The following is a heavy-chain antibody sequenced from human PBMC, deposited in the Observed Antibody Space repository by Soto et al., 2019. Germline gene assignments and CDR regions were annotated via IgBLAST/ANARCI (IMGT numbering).Heavy chain of an antibody. J-gene: IGHJ4*02. CDR3: ARTSGYYSLDY. D-gene: IGHD3-22*01. Sequence: QVQLVQSGAEVKKPGASVKVSCKASGNTFTSYAMHWVRQAPGQRLEWMGWINAGNGNTKYSQKFRGRVTINRDTSASTAYMELNSLRSEDTAVYYCARTSGYYSLDYWGQGALVTVSS. CDR1: GNTFTSYA. CDR2: INAGNGNT. V-gene: IGHV1-3*01.